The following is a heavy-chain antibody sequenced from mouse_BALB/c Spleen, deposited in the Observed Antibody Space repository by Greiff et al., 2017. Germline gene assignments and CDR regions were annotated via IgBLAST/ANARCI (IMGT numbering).Heavy chain of an antibody. Sequence: EVKLVESGPGLVKPSQSLSLTCTVTGYSITSDYAWNWIRQFPGNKLEWMGYISYSGSTSYNPSLKSRISITRDTSKNQFFLQLNSVTTEDTATYYCAYGTYYFDYWGQGTTLTVSS. CDR2: ISYSGST. D-gene: IGHD2-1*01. CDR3: AYGTYYFDY. V-gene: IGHV3-2*02. J-gene: IGHJ2*01. CDR1: GYSITSDYA.